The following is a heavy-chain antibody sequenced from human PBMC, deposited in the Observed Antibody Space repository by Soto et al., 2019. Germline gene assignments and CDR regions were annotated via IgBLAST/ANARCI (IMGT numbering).Heavy chain of an antibody. D-gene: IGHD6-13*01. J-gene: IGHJ6*02. CDR3: AKVYSSSHYYYYYGMDV. Sequence: ASVKVSCKASGGTFSSYAISWVRQAPGRGLEWMGGIIPIFGTANYAQKFQGRVTITADESTSTAYMELSSLRSEDTAVYYCAKVYSSSHYYYYYGMDVWGQGTTVTVSS. CDR1: GGTFSSYA. V-gene: IGHV1-69*13. CDR2: IIPIFGTA.